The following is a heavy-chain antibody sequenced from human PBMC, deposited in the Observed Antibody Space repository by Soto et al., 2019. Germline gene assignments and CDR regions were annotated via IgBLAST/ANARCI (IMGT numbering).Heavy chain of an antibody. D-gene: IGHD5-12*01. CDR3: ARGLEMATIHFAH. J-gene: IGHJ4*02. Sequence: QVQLQESGPGLVKPSQTLSLTCTVSGGSISSGDYYWSWIRQPPGKGLEWIGYIYYSGSTYYNPSLKSRVXXSXDXXKNQFSLKLSSVTAADTAVYYCARGLEMATIHFAHWGQGTLVTVSS. V-gene: IGHV4-30-4*01. CDR1: GGSISSGDYY. CDR2: IYYSGST.